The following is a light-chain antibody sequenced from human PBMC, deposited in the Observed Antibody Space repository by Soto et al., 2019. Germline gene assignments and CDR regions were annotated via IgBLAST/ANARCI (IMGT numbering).Light chain of an antibody. J-gene: IGLJ2*01. Sequence: QSALTQPASVSGSPGQSITISCTGTSSDVGGYNYVSWYQQHPGKAPQLMIYDVSNRPSGVSNRFSGSKSGNTASLTISGLQAEDEADYHCSSYTSSSTLVFGGGTQLTVL. V-gene: IGLV2-14*03. CDR3: SSYTSSSTLV. CDR2: DVS. CDR1: SSDVGGYNY.